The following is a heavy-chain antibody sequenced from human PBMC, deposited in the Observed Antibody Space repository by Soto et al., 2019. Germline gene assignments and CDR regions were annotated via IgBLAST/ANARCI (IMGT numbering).Heavy chain of an antibody. D-gene: IGHD4-17*01. V-gene: IGHV3-7*01. CDR2: IKQDGSEK. Sequence: GGSLRLSCAASGFTFSSYWMSWVRQAPGKGLEWVANIKQDGSEKYYVDSVKGRFTISRDNAKNSLYLQMNSLRAEDTAVYYCARDGGPSNDYGDYVPLFDYWGQGTLVTVSS. J-gene: IGHJ4*02. CDR1: GFTFSSYW. CDR3: ARDGGPSNDYGDYVPLFDY.